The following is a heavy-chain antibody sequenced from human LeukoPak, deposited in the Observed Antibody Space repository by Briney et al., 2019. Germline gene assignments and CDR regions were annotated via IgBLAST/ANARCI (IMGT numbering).Heavy chain of an antibody. J-gene: IGHJ3*02. CDR2: IIPIFGTA. CDR3: ARVVGYSYGPGESAFDI. V-gene: IGHV1-69*13. CDR1: GGTFSSYA. D-gene: IGHD5-18*01. Sequence: SVKVSCKASGGTFSSYAISWVRQAPGQGLEWMGGIIPIFGTASYAQKFQGRVTITADESTSTAYMELSSLRSEDTAVYYCARVVGYSYGPGESAFDIWGQGTMVTVSS.